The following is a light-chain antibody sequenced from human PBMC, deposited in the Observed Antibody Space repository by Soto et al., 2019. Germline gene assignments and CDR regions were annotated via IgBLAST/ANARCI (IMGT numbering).Light chain of an antibody. J-gene: IGLJ1*01. CDR1: SSDVGGYIS. Sequence: QSALTQPASVSGSPGQSITISCTGTSSDVGGYISVSWFQQHPGKAPKLMIYDVNNRPSGVSNRFSGSKSGNTASLTISGLQAEDEADYYCSSFTRSSIRVFGTGTKVTV. CDR2: DVN. CDR3: SSFTRSSIRV. V-gene: IGLV2-14*01.